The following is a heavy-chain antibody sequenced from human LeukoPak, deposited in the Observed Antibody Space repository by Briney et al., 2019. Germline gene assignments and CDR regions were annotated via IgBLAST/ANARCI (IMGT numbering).Heavy chain of an antibody. Sequence: GGSLRLSCAASGFTFSSYAMSWVRQAPGKGLEWVLAIGGSGGSTYYAGSVKGQFTISRDNSKNTLYLQMNSLRAEDTAVYYCAKALRGAFDYWGQGTLVTVSS. CDR3: AKALRGAFDY. D-gene: IGHD3-16*01. CDR1: GFTFSSYA. CDR2: IGGSGGST. V-gene: IGHV3-23*01. J-gene: IGHJ4*02.